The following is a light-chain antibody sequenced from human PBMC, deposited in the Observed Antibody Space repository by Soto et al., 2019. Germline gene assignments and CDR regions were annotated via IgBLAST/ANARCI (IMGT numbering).Light chain of an antibody. CDR1: QILLHSNGYNY. V-gene: IGKV2-28*01. CDR3: MQPLQSWT. J-gene: IGKJ1*01. CDR2: LGS. Sequence: DIVVTQSPLSLPVTPGERASISCRSSQILLHSNGYNYLDWYLQKPGQSPQLLIYLGSNRASGVPDRFSGSGSGTDFTLKISRVEAEDVGVYYCMQPLQSWTFGQGTKVDI.